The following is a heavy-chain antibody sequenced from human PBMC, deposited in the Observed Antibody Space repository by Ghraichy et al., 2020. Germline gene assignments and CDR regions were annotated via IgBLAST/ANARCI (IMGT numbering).Heavy chain of an antibody. Sequence: GGSLRLSCAASGFTFNNYAMSWVRQAPGKGLEWVSAVSGSGSSTYYADSVKGRFTISRDNSKNTLYLQMNSLRAEDTAVYYCAKRIVGDSSSWYSNCFDPWGQGTLVTVSS. D-gene: IGHD6-13*01. CDR1: GFTFNNYA. CDR2: VSGSGSST. V-gene: IGHV3-23*01. J-gene: IGHJ5*02. CDR3: AKRIVGDSSSWYSNCFDP.